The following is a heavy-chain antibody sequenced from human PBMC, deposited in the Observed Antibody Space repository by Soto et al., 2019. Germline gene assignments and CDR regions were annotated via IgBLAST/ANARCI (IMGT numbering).Heavy chain of an antibody. CDR1: GFTFSSYA. Sequence: QVQLVESGGGVVQPGRSLRLSCAASGFTFSSYAMHWVRQAPGKGLEWVAVISYDGSNKYYADSVKGRFTISRDNSKNMLYLQMNSLRAEDTAVYYCARDGIPGEMWYYGMDVWGQGTTVTVSS. J-gene: IGHJ6*02. CDR2: ISYDGSNK. D-gene: IGHD7-27*01. CDR3: ARDGIPGEMWYYGMDV. V-gene: IGHV3-30-3*01.